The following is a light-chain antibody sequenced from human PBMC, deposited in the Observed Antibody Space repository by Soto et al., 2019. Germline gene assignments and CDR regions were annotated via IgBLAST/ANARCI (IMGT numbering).Light chain of an antibody. CDR2: DDS. J-gene: IGLJ1*01. CDR3: SSYTTSNTRQIV. V-gene: IGLV2-14*03. Sequence: QSALTQPASVSGSPGQSITISCTGTSSDVGGYNYVSWYQHHPGKAPKLMIFDDSNRPSGVSNRFSGSKSGNTASLTISGLQPEDEADYYCSSYTTSNTRQIVFGTGTKLTVL. CDR1: SSDVGGYNY.